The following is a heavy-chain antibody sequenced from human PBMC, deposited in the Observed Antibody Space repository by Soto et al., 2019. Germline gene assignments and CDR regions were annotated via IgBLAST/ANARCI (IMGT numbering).Heavy chain of an antibody. CDR2: INHSGST. V-gene: IGHV4-34*01. CDR1: GGCFSGYY. CDR3: AINYDSSGYYLVDY. D-gene: IGHD3-22*01. Sequence: QVQLQQWGAGLLKPSETLSLTCAVYGGCFSGYYWSWIRQPPGKGLEWIGEINHSGSTNYNPSLKSRVTISVYTSKNQFSLKLSTVTAADTAVYDCAINYDSSGYYLVDYWGQGTLVTVSS. J-gene: IGHJ4*02.